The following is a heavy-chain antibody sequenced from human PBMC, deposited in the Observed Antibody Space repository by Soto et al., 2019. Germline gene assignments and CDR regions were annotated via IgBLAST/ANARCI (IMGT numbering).Heavy chain of an antibody. J-gene: IGHJ6*02. V-gene: IGHV3-30-3*01. CDR2: ISYDGSNK. Sequence: PWGSLRLPCAASGFTFSNYAMDWLHQTPGNGLERVAVISYDGSNKYYADAVKGRFTISRDTSNNTLYLQMNSLRPEDTAVYYSACYMGGGTRYYYYSMDGWGQGTTVTVSS. CDR3: ACYMGGGTRYYYYSMDG. CDR1: GFTFSNYA. D-gene: IGHD2-2*02.